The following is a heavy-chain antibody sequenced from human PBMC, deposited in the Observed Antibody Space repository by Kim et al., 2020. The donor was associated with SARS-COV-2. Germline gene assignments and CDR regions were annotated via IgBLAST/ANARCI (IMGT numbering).Heavy chain of an antibody. CDR1: GYSFTSYW. J-gene: IGHJ5*02. Sequence: GESLKISCKGSGYSFTSYWIGWVRQMPGKGLEWMGIIYPCDSDTRYSPSFQGQVTISADKSISTAYLQWSSLKASDTAMYYCARRRGDSIAVAGINLGWFDPWGQGTLVTVSS. CDR3: ARRRGDSIAVAGINLGWFDP. CDR2: IYPCDSDT. V-gene: IGHV5-51*01. D-gene: IGHD6-19*01.